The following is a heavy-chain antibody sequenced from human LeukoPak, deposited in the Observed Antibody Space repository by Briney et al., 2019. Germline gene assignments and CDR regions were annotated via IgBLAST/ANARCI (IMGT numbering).Heavy chain of an antibody. D-gene: IGHD1-26*01. CDR1: GFTFSGSA. J-gene: IGHJ5*02. CDR2: IDKKDKGYATAT. CDR3: TRDSGTYNWFDR. V-gene: IGHV3-73*01. Sequence: GGSLKLSCAASGFTFSGSAIHWVRQSSGKGREWVGQIDKKDKGYATATAYAASVKGGFTITRDDSINTAYLQMKSLKAEDTALYYCTRDSGTYNWFDRWGQGTLVTVSS.